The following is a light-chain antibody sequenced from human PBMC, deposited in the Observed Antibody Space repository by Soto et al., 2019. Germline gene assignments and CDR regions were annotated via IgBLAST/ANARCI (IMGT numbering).Light chain of an antibody. CDR1: SSNIGSAY. Sequence: QSVLTQPPSASGTPGQTVTISCSGSSSNIGSAYIYWYQHLPGTAPQLLIYRNNQRPSGVPDRFSASKSGNSASLAISGLRSEDDADYYCAAWDDSLVVFGGGTKLTVL. CDR3: AAWDDSLVV. V-gene: IGLV1-47*01. CDR2: RNN. J-gene: IGLJ2*01.